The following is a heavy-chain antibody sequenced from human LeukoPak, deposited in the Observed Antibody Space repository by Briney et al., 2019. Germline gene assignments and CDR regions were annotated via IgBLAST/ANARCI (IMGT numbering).Heavy chain of an antibody. Sequence: GGSLRLSCAASGFTFTTYLMHWVRQAPGKGLVWVSCINTDGSITTYADSVKGRFTISRDNAKNSLYLQMNSLRAEDTAVYYCASALGYCSGGSCSPPLYYYYYGMDVWGQGTTVTVSS. V-gene: IGHV3-74*03. J-gene: IGHJ6*02. CDR3: ASALGYCSGGSCSPPLYYYYYGMDV. CDR2: INTDGSIT. D-gene: IGHD2-15*01. CDR1: GFTFTTYL.